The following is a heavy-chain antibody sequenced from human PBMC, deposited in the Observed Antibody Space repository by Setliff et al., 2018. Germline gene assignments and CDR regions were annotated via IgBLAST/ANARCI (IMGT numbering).Heavy chain of an antibody. CDR3: ARGGTFRYFDF. CDR1: GGSFNTYY. D-gene: IGHD5-12*01. CDR2: VYYSGTA. V-gene: IGHV4-59*13. Sequence: SETLSLTCTVSGGSFNTYYWGWIRQTPGKGLEWIGFVYYSGTATYNPSLKSRVTVTVDTSKNQFSLRLNSVTAADTAVYYCARGGTFRYFDFWGQGTLVTVSS. J-gene: IGHJ4*02.